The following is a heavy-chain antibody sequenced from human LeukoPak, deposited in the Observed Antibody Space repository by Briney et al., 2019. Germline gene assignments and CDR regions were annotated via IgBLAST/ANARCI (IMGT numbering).Heavy chain of an antibody. J-gene: IGHJ3*02. CDR1: GFTFSSYA. V-gene: IGHV3-30-3*01. Sequence: PGRSLRLSCAASGFTFSSYAMHWVRQAPGKGLEWVAVISYDGRNKYYADSVKGRFTISRDNSKNTLYLQMNSLRAEDTAVYYCARGAGDYYDSSGYDAFDIWGQGTMVTVSS. CDR3: ARGAGDYYDSSGYDAFDI. D-gene: IGHD3-22*01. CDR2: ISYDGRNK.